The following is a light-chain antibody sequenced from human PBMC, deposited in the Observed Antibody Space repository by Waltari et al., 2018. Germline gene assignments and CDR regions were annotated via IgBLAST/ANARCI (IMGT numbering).Light chain of an antibody. Sequence: QSVLTQPPSASGTPGQRVIISCSGSSPHIAIQTVNWYQHLPGPAPKLLIYRDNQRPSGVPDRFSGSKSGTSASLAITDLQSEDEADYYCAGWDDSLNGVFGGGTKLTVL. CDR3: AGWDDSLNGV. V-gene: IGLV1-44*01. CDR2: RDN. CDR1: SPHIAIQT. J-gene: IGLJ3*02.